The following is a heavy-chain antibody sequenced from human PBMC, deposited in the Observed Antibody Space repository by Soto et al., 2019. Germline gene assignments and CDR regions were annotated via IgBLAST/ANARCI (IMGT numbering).Heavy chain of an antibody. CDR3: AEGGGGYDT. J-gene: IGHJ5*02. V-gene: IGHV1-69*01. CDR1: GGIFTNNA. D-gene: IGHD3-22*01. CDR2: VIPLFGTT. Sequence: QVQVVQSGAEVKKPGSSVKVSCKVSGGIFTNNAISWVRQAPGQGLEWLGGVIPLFGTTNYAQKLQGRVTLTADESTSTAYMEMTDLRSEDTAVYYCAEGGGGYDTWGQGTLVTVST.